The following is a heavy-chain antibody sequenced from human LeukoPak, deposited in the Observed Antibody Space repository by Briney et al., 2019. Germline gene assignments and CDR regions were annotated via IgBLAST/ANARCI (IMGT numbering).Heavy chain of an antibody. V-gene: IGHV3-30*02. D-gene: IGHD7-27*01. CDR3: AKEEELGATGDY. Sequence: GGSLRLSCAASGFTFSSYGMHRVRQAPGKGLEWVAFIRYDGSNKYYADSVKGRFTISRDNSKNTLYLQMNSLRAEDTAVYYCAKEEELGATGDYWGQGTLVTVSS. J-gene: IGHJ4*02. CDR2: IRYDGSNK. CDR1: GFTFSSYG.